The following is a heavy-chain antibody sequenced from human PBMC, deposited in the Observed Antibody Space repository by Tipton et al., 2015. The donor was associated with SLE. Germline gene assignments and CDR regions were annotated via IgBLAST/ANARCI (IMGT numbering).Heavy chain of an antibody. Sequence: TLSLTCTVSRGSMNTYYWGWVRQPPGKGLEWIGYIDYSGSTNYNPSLRSRVTISVDTSKNQFSLKLSSVTAADTAVYYCASDGDDSSGAFDIWGQGTMVTVSS. V-gene: IGHV4-59*01. CDR3: ASDGDDSSGAFDI. CDR1: RGSMNTYY. CDR2: IDYSGST. D-gene: IGHD3-22*01. J-gene: IGHJ3*02.